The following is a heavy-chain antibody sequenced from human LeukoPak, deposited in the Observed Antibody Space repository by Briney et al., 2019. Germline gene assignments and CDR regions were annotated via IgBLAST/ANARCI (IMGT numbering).Heavy chain of an antibody. CDR2: ISGSGGST. V-gene: IGHV3-23*01. J-gene: IGHJ4*02. D-gene: IGHD2-15*01. CDR1: GFTFSSYA. Sequence: GGSLRLSCAASGFTFSSYAMSWVRQAPGKGLEWVSAISGSGGSTYYADSAKGRFTISRDNSKNTLYLQMNSLRAEDTAVYYCAKADIVVVVAAIRFDYWGQGTLVTVSS. CDR3: AKADIVVVVAAIRFDY.